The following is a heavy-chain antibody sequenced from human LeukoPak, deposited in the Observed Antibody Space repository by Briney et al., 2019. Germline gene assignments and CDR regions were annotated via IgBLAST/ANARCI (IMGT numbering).Heavy chain of an antibody. Sequence: ASLKVSCTASGYTFTCYDINWVRQATGQGLEWMGWMNPNSGNTGYAQKFKGRFTMTRSTSISTAYMELRRLRSEDAAVYYYARGPPGAATGHYWGQGTLVTVSS. CDR3: ARGPPGAATGHY. CDR2: MNPNSGNT. D-gene: IGHD6-25*01. CDR1: GYTFTCYD. J-gene: IGHJ4*02. V-gene: IGHV1-8*01.